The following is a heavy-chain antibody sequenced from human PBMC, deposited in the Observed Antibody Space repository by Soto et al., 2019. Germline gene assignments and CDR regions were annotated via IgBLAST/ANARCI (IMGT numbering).Heavy chain of an antibody. CDR3: WRFHFDL. Sequence: XXSLRLSCAASGFTFSNYWMHWVRQAPGXXXXXXXSXXXDGXXRNXXXXXXXRXXXYXXXAKSTLYLEMKSLRAEDTAVYYCWRFHFDLWGQGTLVNVSS. D-gene: IGHD3-3*01. V-gene: IGHV3-74*01. CDR2: XXXDGXXR. CDR1: GFTFSNYW. J-gene: IGHJ4*02.